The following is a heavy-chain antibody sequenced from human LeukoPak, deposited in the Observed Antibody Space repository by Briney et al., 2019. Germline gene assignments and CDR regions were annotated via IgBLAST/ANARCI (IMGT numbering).Heavy chain of an antibody. D-gene: IGHD6-19*01. Sequence: PSETLSLTCAVYGESFSGYYWSWIRQPPGKGLEWIGEINHSGSTNYNPSLKSRVTISVDTSKNQFSLKLSSVTAADTAVYYCASSAVAGDDYWGQGTLVTVSS. V-gene: IGHV4-34*01. CDR3: ASSAVAGDDY. CDR2: INHSGST. CDR1: GESFSGYY. J-gene: IGHJ4*02.